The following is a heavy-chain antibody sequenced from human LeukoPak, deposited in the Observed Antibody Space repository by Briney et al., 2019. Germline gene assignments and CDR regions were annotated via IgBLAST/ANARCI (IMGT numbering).Heavy chain of an antibody. Sequence: GGSLRLSCAASGFTFDDYAMHWARQAPGKGLEWVSLISGDGGSTYYADSVKGRFTISRDNAKNSLYLQMNSLGAEDTAVYYCARTIREQWLTIDYWGQGTLVTFSS. V-gene: IGHV3-43*02. CDR1: GFTFDDYA. J-gene: IGHJ4*02. D-gene: IGHD6-19*01. CDR2: ISGDGGST. CDR3: ARTIREQWLTIDY.